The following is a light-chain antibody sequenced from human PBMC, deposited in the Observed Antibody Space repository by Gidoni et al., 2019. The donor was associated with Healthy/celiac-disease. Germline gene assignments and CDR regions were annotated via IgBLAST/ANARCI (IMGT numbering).Light chain of an antibody. J-gene: IGLJ3*02. CDR3: QTWGTGSLV. V-gene: IGLV4-69*01. CDR2: LNSDGSH. CDR1: SGHSSYA. Sequence: QLVLTHSPSASASLGASVKLTCTLSSGHSSYAIEGHQQQPEKGPRDLMKLNSDGSHSKGDGIPDRFSGSSAGAERYLTIASLQSEDEADYYCQTWGTGSLVFGGGTKLTVL.